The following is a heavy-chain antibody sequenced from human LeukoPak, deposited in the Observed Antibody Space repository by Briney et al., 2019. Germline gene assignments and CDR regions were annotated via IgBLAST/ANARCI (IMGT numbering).Heavy chain of an antibody. D-gene: IGHD2-2*01. CDR1: GGSISSYY. V-gene: IGHV4-59*01. J-gene: IGHJ4*02. CDR3: ARAEVPATAYDY. Sequence: SETLSLTCTVSGGSISSYYWSWIRQPPGKGLEWIGYIYYSGSTNYNPSLKSRVTISVDTSKNQFSLKLSSVTAVDTAVYYCARAEVPATAYDYWGQGTLVTVSS. CDR2: IYYSGST.